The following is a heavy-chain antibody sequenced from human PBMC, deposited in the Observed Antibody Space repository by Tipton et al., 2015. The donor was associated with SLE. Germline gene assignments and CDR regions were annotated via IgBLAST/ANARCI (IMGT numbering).Heavy chain of an antibody. CDR3: ARDLIWETLHGMDV. CDR1: GYTFTGYY. D-gene: IGHD1-26*01. CDR2: INPNSGGT. V-gene: IGHV1-2*06. Sequence: QSGAEVKKPGASVKVSCKASGYTFTGYYMHWVRQAPGQGLEWMGRINPNSGGTNHAQKFQGRVTMTRDMSISTAYMELSRLRSDDTAVYYCARDLIWETLHGMDVWGQGTTVTVSS. J-gene: IGHJ6*02.